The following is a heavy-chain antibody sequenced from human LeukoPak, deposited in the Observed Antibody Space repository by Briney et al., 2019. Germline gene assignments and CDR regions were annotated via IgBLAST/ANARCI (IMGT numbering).Heavy chain of an antibody. V-gene: IGHV3-33*01. D-gene: IGHD2-2*01. CDR1: RFTFSSYG. J-gene: IGHJ4*02. Sequence: GGSLRLSCAASRFTFSSYGMHWVRQAPGKGLEWVAVIWYDGSNKYYADSVKGRFTISRDNSKNTLYLQMNSLRAEDTAVYYCARDRGQLLVPKNIFDYWGQGTLVTVSS. CDR2: IWYDGSNK. CDR3: ARDRGQLLVPKNIFDY.